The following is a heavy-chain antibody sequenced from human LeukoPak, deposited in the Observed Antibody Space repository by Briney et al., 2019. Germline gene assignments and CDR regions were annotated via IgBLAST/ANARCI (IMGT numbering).Heavy chain of an antibody. D-gene: IGHD2-15*01. CDR2: IQPDGSEQ. V-gene: IGHV3-7*03. CDR1: GFTFSRNW. Sequence: PGGSLRLSCVASGFTFSRNWMSWVRQAPGKGLEWVGNIQPDGSEQYPVDSVKGRFTISRDNARNSLFLQMNSLRAEDTAVYYCARVLRYCSGGNCYSGGLGYMDVWGKGTTVTISS. J-gene: IGHJ6*03. CDR3: ARVLRYCSGGNCYSGGLGYMDV.